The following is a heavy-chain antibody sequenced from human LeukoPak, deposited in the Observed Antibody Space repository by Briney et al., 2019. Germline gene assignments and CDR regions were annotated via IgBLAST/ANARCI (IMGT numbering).Heavy chain of an antibody. CDR2: ISYDGNKK. J-gene: IGHJ4*02. Sequence: GGSLRLSCAASGFNFNSYSMHWVRQAPGKGLEWMAVISYDGNKKYYADSVKGRFSISRDNSRNTLYLQMNSLRSEDTAVYYCAKDDIVVVTAILVWGQGSLVTVSS. CDR3: AKDDIVVVTAILV. V-gene: IGHV3-30-3*01. D-gene: IGHD2-21*02. CDR1: GFNFNSYS.